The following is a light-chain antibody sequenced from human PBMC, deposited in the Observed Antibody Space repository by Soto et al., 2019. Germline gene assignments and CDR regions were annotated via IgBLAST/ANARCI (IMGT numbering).Light chain of an antibody. J-gene: IGLJ1*01. Sequence: QSVLTQPVSVSGSPRQSITISCTGTSSDVGGYNYVSWYQRHPGKAPKLMIYDVSNRPSGVSNRFSGSKSGNTASLTIFGLQAEDEADYYCCSYTSGSTYVFGTGTKVTVL. CDR1: SSDVGGYNY. V-gene: IGLV2-14*03. CDR2: DVS. CDR3: CSYTSGSTYV.